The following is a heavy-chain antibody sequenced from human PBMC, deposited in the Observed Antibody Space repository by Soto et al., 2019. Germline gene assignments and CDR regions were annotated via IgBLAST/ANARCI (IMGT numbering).Heavy chain of an antibody. CDR3: ARGLHSMKGYYFFDL. Sequence: QVQLQQWGAGLLKPSETLSLTCAVYGGSFSDYYWSWIRQPPGKGLKWIGEINHSGSTNYNPSLKTRVTISLDTSKNQFSLKLTSMTAADTAVYYCARGLHSMKGYYFFDLWGRGTLVTVSS. D-gene: IGHD1-26*01. V-gene: IGHV4-34*01. CDR1: GGSFSDYY. CDR2: INHSGST. J-gene: IGHJ2*01.